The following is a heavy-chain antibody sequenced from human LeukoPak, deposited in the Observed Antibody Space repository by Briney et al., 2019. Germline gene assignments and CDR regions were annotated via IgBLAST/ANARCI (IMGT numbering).Heavy chain of an antibody. V-gene: IGHV3-33*01. CDR1: GYSFTDYG. Sequence: GGSLRLSCTASGYSFTDYGSHWVRQAPGKGLEWVAVKSSHSNYEYYADWVQGRFTISRDDSKNTIYLQMNSLRDEDTGVYYCARDWIDRSLDYWGQGTLVTVSP. J-gene: IGHJ4*02. CDR2: KSSHSNYE. CDR3: ARDWIDRSLDY. D-gene: IGHD2-2*03.